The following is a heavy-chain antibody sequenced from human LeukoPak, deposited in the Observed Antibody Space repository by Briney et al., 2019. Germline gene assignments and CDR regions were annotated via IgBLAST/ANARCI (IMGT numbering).Heavy chain of an antibody. V-gene: IGHV3-74*01. CDR1: GFTFSSYW. CDR2: INSDGSST. D-gene: IGHD1-1*01. J-gene: IGHJ4*02. Sequence: PGGSLRLSCAASGFTFSSYWMHWVRQAPGKGPVWVSRINSDGSSTSYADSVTGRFTISRDNSKSTVYLQMNSLRVEDTAVYYCANLGGTTSTLLRYWGQGTLVTVSS. CDR3: ANLGGTTSTLLRY.